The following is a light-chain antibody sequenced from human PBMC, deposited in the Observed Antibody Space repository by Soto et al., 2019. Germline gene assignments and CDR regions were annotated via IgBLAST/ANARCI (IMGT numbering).Light chain of an antibody. Sequence: DIQMTQSPSTLSGSVGDRVTITCRASQTISSWLAWYQQKPGKAPKLLIYKASTLKSGVTSRFSGSGSGTEFTLTISSLQPDDSATYYCQQYKSYSPRTFGQGTKVDIK. CDR2: KAS. V-gene: IGKV1-5*03. J-gene: IGKJ1*01. CDR3: QQYKSYSPRT. CDR1: QTISSW.